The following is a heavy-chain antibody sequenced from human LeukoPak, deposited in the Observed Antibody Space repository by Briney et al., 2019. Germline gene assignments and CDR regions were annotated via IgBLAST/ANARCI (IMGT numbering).Heavy chain of an antibody. Sequence: SETLSLTCTVSGGSISSYYGSWIRQPAGKGLEWIGRIYTSGSTNYNPSLKSRVTMSVDTSKNQFSLKLSSVTAADTAVYYCARDPRYCSSTSCYVYGMDVWGQGTTVTVSS. CDR1: GGSISSYY. CDR3: ARDPRYCSSTSCYVYGMDV. J-gene: IGHJ6*02. D-gene: IGHD2-2*01. V-gene: IGHV4-4*07. CDR2: IYTSGST.